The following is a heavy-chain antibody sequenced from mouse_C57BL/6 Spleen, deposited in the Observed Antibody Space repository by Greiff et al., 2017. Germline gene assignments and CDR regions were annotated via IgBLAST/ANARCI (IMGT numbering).Heavy chain of an antibody. D-gene: IGHD1-1*01. CDR2: IDPETGGT. CDR1: GYTFTDYE. CDR3: TRNYYGSSYDWYFDV. V-gene: IGHV1-15*01. J-gene: IGHJ1*03. Sequence: QVTLKESGAELVRPGASVTLSCKASGYTFTDYEMHWVKQTPVHGLEWIGAIDPETGGTAYNQKFKGKAILTADKSSSTAYMELRSLTSEDSTVYYCTRNYYGSSYDWYFDVWGTGTTVTVSS.